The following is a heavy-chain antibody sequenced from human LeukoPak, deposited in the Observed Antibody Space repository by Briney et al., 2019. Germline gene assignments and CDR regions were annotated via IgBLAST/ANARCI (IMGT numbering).Heavy chain of an antibody. CDR3: ASRIVGTPDYFDY. D-gene: IGHD1-26*01. CDR1: GFTFSNYW. CDR2: IKEDGSDK. J-gene: IGHJ4*02. Sequence: PGGSLRLSCAASGFTFSNYWMSWVRQVPGKGLEWVANIKEDGSDKYYVDSVRGRFTISRDNAKNSLYLQLNSLRVEDTAVYYCASRIVGTPDYFDYWGQGTLVTVSS. V-gene: IGHV3-7*01.